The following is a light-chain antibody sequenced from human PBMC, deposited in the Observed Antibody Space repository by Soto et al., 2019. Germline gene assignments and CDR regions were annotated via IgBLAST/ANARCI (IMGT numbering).Light chain of an antibody. CDR1: QSVSSN. Sequence: EIVMTQSPATLSVSPGERATLSCRASQSVSSNLAWYQQKPGQAPTLLIYGASTRPTGIPARFSGSGSGTEFPLTTSSLQSEEFAVNYCQQYNNWAPWTFGQGTKVEIK. J-gene: IGKJ1*01. CDR3: QQYNNWAPWT. CDR2: GAS. V-gene: IGKV3-15*01.